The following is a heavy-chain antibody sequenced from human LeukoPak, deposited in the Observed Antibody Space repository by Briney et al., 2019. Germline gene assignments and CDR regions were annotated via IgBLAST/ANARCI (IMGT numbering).Heavy chain of an antibody. Sequence: PSETVSLTCTVSGGSISSYYWSWIRQPPGKGLEWIGHIYYSGSTNYNPSLKGRVTISVDTSKNQFSLKLTSVTAADTAVYYCAREVGYGSGSYNWFDPWGQGTLVTVSS. J-gene: IGHJ5*02. V-gene: IGHV4-59*01. CDR1: GGSISSYY. CDR3: AREVGYGSGSYNWFDP. D-gene: IGHD3-10*01. CDR2: IYYSGST.